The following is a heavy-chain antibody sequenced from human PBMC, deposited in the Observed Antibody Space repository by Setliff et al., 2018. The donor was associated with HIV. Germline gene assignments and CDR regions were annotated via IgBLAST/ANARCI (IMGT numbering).Heavy chain of an antibody. V-gene: IGHV3-21*01. CDR2: ISSDRGHT. CDR3: AREGGDSSGYYIAFDI. D-gene: IGHD3-22*01. Sequence: GGSLRLSCAASEFTLSGYSMSWVRQVPGKGLEWVASISSDRGHTNYADSVKGRFTISRDNAKNSLYLQMNSLRVEDTSVYYCAREGGDSSGYYIAFDIWGQGTKVTVSS. CDR1: EFTLSGYS. J-gene: IGHJ3*02.